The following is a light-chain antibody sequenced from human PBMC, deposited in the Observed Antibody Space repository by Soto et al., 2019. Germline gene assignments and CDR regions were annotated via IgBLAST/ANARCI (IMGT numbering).Light chain of an antibody. Sequence: QSVLTQPPSASRSPGQSVTISCTGTSSDVGKYDYVSWFQHHPGKAPKLIIYEVSKRPSGVPDRFSGSKSGSTASLTVSGLQTEDEADYYCNSYVAGSNVFGTGTKATVL. CDR1: SSDVGKYDY. V-gene: IGLV2-8*01. J-gene: IGLJ1*01. CDR2: EVS. CDR3: NSYVAGSNV.